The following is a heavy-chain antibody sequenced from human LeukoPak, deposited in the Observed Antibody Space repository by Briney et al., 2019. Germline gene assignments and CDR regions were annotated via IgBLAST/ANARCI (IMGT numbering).Heavy chain of an antibody. D-gene: IGHD4-23*01. CDR2: IYYSGST. CDR1: GGSISSSSYY. Sequence: SENLSLTCTVSGGSISSSSYYWGWTRQPPGKGLEWIGSIYYSGSTYYNPSLKSRVTISVDTSKNQFSLKLSSVTAADTAVYYCARAPTTVVTAFQHWGQGTLVTVSS. J-gene: IGHJ1*01. CDR3: ARAPTTVVTAFQH. V-gene: IGHV4-39*07.